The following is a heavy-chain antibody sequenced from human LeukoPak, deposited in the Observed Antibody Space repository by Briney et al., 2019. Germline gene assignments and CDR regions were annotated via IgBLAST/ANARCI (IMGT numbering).Heavy chain of an antibody. CDR3: ATNGWYCLDH. V-gene: IGHV4-38-2*02. J-gene: IGHJ1*01. Sequence: SQTLSLTCTVSGDSITSDHYWTWIRQPPGKGLEWIGEIYHSGSTNYNPSLQSRVTISVDKSNNHFSLRLTSVTAADTAVYYCATNGWYCLDHWGQGALVTVSS. CDR1: GDSITSDHY. D-gene: IGHD6-19*01. CDR2: IYHSGST.